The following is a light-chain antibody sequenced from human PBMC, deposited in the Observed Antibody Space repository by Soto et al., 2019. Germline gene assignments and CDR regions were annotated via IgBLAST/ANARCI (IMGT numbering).Light chain of an antibody. Sequence: DIVLTQSPATLSLSPGERATLSCWASQSVSTYLAWYQQKPGQAPRLLIYDASSRATGIPARFSGSGSGTDFTLTISSVEPEDFAVYYCQQRSNWITFGQRTRLEIK. CDR1: QSVSTY. J-gene: IGKJ5*01. V-gene: IGKV3-11*01. CDR2: DAS. CDR3: QQRSNWIT.